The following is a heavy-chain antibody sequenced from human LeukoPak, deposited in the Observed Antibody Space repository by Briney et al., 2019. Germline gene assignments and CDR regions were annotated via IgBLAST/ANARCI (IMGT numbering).Heavy chain of an antibody. CDR1: GGSFSGYY. V-gene: IGHV4-34*01. CDR2: INHSGST. J-gene: IGHJ4*02. D-gene: IGHD5-24*01. CDR3: ARGGLKDGYNESNFDY. Sequence: SETLSLTCAVYGGSFSGYYWSWIRQPPGKGLEWIGEINHSGSTNYNPSLKSRVTISVVTSKNQFSLKLSSVTAADTAVYYCARGGLKDGYNESNFDYWGQGTLVTVSS.